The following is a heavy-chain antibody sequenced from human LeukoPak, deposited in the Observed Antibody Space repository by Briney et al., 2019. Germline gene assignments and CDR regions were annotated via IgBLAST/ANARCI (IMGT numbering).Heavy chain of an antibody. D-gene: IGHD3-10*01. CDR2: IIPIFGTA. Sequence: SVKVSCKASGGTFSSYAISWVRQAPGQGLEWMGGIIPIFGTANYAQKFQGRVTITADESTSTAYMELSSLRSEDTAAYYCARVGGGYYGALDYWGQGTLVTVSS. CDR1: GGTFSSYA. J-gene: IGHJ4*02. CDR3: ARVGGGYYGALDY. V-gene: IGHV1-69*01.